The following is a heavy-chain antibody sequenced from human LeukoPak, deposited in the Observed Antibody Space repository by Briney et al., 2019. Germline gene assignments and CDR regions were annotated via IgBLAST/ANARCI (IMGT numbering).Heavy chain of an antibody. Sequence: TSETLSLTCTVSGGSISSYYWSWIPQPPGKGLEWIGYIYYSGSTNYNPSLKSRVTISVDTSKNQFSLKLSSVTAADTAVYYCARGDTISTQWGQGTLVTVSS. CDR3: ARGDTISTQ. J-gene: IGHJ4*02. D-gene: IGHD2/OR15-2a*01. V-gene: IGHV4-59*01. CDR1: GGSISSYY. CDR2: IYYSGST.